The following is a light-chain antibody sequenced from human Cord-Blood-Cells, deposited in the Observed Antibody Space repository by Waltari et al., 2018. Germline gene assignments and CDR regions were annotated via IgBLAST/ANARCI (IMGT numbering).Light chain of an antibody. CDR3: QAWDSSVV. V-gene: IGLV3-1*01. CDR2: QDS. CDR1: KLGDQY. Sequence: SYELTQPPSVSVSPGQTASITCSGDKLGDQYACWYQQKPGQSPVLVIYQDSKRPSGIPERFSGSNSGNTATLTISGTQAMDEAYYYCQAWDSSVVFGGGTKLTVL. J-gene: IGLJ2*01.